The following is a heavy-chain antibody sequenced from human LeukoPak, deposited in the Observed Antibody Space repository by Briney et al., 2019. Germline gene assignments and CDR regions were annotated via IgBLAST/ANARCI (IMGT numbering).Heavy chain of an antibody. Sequence: SGTLSLTCAVSGGTLSNCIWWCCVRQPPGKGLEWIGEISNRGSSNYNSSLKSRVTISIDESKDQVSLTLNSVTPASTAVYYCAGRWALTGETNWGQGTLVTVSS. D-gene: IGHD7-27*01. CDR2: ISNRGSS. V-gene: IGHV4-4*02. CDR1: GGTLSNCIW. CDR3: AGRWALTGETN. J-gene: IGHJ4*02.